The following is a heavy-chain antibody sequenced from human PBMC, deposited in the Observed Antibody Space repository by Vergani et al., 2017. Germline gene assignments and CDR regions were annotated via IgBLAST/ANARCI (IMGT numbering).Heavy chain of an antibody. CDR1: GGSISSGSYY. V-gene: IGHV4-61*02. D-gene: IGHD5-18*01. CDR3: ARERYSYGWGMSDAFDI. Sequence: QVQLQESGPGLVKPSQTLSLTCTVSGGSISSGSYYWSWIRQPAGKGLEWIGRIYTSGSTNYNPSLKSRVTKSVDTAKNQFSLKLSSVTAADTAVYYCARERYSYGWGMSDAFDIWGQGTMVTVSS. CDR2: IYTSGST. J-gene: IGHJ3*02.